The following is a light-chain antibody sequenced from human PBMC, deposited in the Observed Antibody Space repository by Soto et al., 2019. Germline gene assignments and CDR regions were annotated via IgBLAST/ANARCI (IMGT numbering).Light chain of an antibody. Sequence: EIVLTQSPGTLSLAPGERATRSCRASQSVSSSYLAWYQQKPGQAPRLLIYGASSRATGIPDRFSASGSATEFTLTISSLQSEDFAVYYCQQYNDWPRTFGQGTKVDI. V-gene: IGKV3-20*01. CDR2: GAS. J-gene: IGKJ1*01. CDR3: QQYNDWPRT. CDR1: QSVSSSY.